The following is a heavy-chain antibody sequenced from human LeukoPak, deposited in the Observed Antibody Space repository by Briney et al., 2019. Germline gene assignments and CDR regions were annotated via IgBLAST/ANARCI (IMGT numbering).Heavy chain of an antibody. D-gene: IGHD2-21*02. CDR3: ARDLFCGGDCYPYNWFDP. Sequence: PSETLSLTCTVSGGSISSYYWSWIRQPAGKGLEWIGRIYTSGSTNYNPSLKSRVTMSVDTSKNQFSLKLSSVTAADTAVYYCARDLFCGGDCYPYNWFDPWGQGTLVTVSS. CDR1: GGSISSYY. CDR2: IYTSGST. V-gene: IGHV4-4*07. J-gene: IGHJ5*02.